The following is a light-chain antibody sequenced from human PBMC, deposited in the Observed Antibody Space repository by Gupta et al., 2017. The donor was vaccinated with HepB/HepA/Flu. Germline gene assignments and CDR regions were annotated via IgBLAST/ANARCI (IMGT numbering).Light chain of an antibody. CDR1: SSDIGRYNF. CDR3: SSYASSNNYV. V-gene: IGLV2-14*03. J-gene: IGLJ1*01. CDR2: DLS. Sequence: QSALTQAASVSGSPGQAITSSSTGSSSDIGRYNFVSWYQQRPGDAPKLIIYDLSNRPSGVSNRFSGSKSDYTASLTISGLQAEDEADYYCSSYASSNNYVFGTGTKVTVL.